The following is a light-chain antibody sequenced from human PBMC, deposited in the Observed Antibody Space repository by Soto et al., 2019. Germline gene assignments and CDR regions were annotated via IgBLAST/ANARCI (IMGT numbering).Light chain of an antibody. CDR1: SSNIGAGYD. CDR3: QSFDSSLPWV. J-gene: IGLJ3*02. V-gene: IGLV1-40*01. CDR2: NNN. Sequence: QPVLTQPPSVSGAPGQRVTISCTGSSSNIGAGYDVHWYQQLPGTAPKLLIYNNNHRPSGVPDRFSGSKSGTSASLAIAGLQAEDEADYYCQSFDSSLPWVFGGGTKVTVL.